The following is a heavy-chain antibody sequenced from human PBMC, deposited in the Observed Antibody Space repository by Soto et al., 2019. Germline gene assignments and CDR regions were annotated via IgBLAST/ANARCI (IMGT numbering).Heavy chain of an antibody. J-gene: IGHJ5*02. CDR3: AKDAVPYNGEWDWFDL. Sequence: EVQLLESGGGLVQPGGSLRLSCAASGFTFKNYAMTWVRQAPGKGMAWVSSIGGSGSGAHYADSVKGRFTVSRDDSKNTLYLQMSGLRVDDTALYYCAKDAVPYNGEWDWFDLWGQGTLVTVSS. CDR2: IGGSGSGA. V-gene: IGHV3-23*01. CDR1: GFTFKNYA. D-gene: IGHD3-10*01.